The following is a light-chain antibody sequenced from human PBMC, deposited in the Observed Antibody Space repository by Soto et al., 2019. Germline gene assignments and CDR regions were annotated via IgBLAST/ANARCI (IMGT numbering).Light chain of an antibody. CDR2: SNN. CDR1: SSNIGSNT. V-gene: IGLV1-44*01. CDR3: AVWNDSLNGVV. J-gene: IGLJ2*01. Sequence: QSVLTQPPSASGTPGQRVTISCSGSSSNIGSNTVNWYQQLPGTAPKLLIYSNNQRPSGVPDRFSGSKSGTSASLAISGLQPEDEADYYCAVWNDSLNGVVFGGGTKLTVL.